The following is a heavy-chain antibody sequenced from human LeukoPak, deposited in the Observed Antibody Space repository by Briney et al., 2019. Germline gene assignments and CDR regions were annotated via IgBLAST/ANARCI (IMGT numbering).Heavy chain of an antibody. Sequence: GGSLRLSCAASGFTFSNYAMSWVRQAPGKGLEWVSTISNSGAGTYYADSAKGRFTISRDNSKNTLYLQMNSLRAEDTAVYYCATDYDYVWGSYRTSPIDYWGQGTLVTVSS. CDR2: ISNSGAGT. V-gene: IGHV3-23*01. CDR1: GFTFSNYA. J-gene: IGHJ4*02. D-gene: IGHD3-16*02. CDR3: ATDYDYVWGSYRTSPIDY.